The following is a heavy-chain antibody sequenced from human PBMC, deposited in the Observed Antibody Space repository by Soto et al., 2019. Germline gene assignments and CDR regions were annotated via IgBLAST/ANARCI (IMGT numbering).Heavy chain of an antibody. CDR3: ARGNYYDSSGYYLDWFDP. Sequence: ASVKVSCKASGYTFTSYDINWGRQATGQGLEWMGWMNPNSGNTGYAQKFQGRVTTTRNTSISTAYMELSSLRSEDTAVYYCARGNYYDSSGYYLDWFDPWGQGTLVTVSS. CDR2: MNPNSGNT. V-gene: IGHV1-8*01. CDR1: GYTFTSYD. D-gene: IGHD3-22*01. J-gene: IGHJ5*02.